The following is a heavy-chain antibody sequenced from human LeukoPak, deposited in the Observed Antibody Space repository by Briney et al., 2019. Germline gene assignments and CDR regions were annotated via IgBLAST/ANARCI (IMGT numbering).Heavy chain of an antibody. CDR1: GVTLSSYA. D-gene: IGHD3-9*01. V-gene: IGHV3-23*01. CDR2: ITGSGGRT. CDR3: AKNPSILRINWFDP. Sequence: GGSLRLSCAASGVTLSSYAMSWVRQAPGKGLEWMSSITGSGGRTYYADSVKGRFTISKDNSKNTVYLQMNSLRTEDTAVYYCAKNPSILRINWFDPWGQGTLVTVSS. J-gene: IGHJ5*02.